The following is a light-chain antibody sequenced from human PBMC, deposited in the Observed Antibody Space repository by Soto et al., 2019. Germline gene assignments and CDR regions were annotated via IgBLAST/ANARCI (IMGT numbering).Light chain of an antibody. J-gene: IGKJ3*01. CDR1: QDISSA. CDR3: QQFNNFLLT. V-gene: IGKV1D-13*01. CDR2: KAS. Sequence: AIQLTQSPSSLSASVGARVTITCRASQDISSALAWYQQKPGKAPKVLIYKASSLESGVPSRFSGSGSGTDFTLTISSLLPEDFATYYFQQFNNFLLTFGPGTKVRIK.